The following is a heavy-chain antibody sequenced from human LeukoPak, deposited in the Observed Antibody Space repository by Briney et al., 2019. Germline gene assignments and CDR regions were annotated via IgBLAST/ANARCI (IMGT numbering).Heavy chain of an antibody. V-gene: IGHV3-30*04. CDR1: GFTFSSYA. Sequence: GGSLRLSCAASGFTFSSYAMHWVRQAPGKGLEWVAVISYDGSNKYYADSVKGRFTISRDNSKNTLYLQMNSLRAEDTAVYYCARDQGSGRNYFDYWGQGTLVTVSS. CDR2: ISYDGSNK. CDR3: ARDQGSGRNYFDY. D-gene: IGHD3-10*01. J-gene: IGHJ4*02.